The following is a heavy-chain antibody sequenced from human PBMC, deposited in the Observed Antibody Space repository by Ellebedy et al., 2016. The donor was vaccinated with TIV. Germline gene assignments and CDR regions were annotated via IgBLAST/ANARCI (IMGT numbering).Heavy chain of an antibody. Sequence: SETLSLTXTVSGDSIGSDGTSWIWVRQRPGKGLEWIGNIFYSGSSYYNPSLKSRVTMSIDTSKSQFSLKLSSVTAADTAVYFCARDAALGYFDIWGQGTMVTVSS. V-gene: IGHV4-31*03. CDR3: ARDAALGYFDI. CDR2: IFYSGSS. CDR1: GDSIGSDGTS. D-gene: IGHD3-22*01. J-gene: IGHJ3*02.